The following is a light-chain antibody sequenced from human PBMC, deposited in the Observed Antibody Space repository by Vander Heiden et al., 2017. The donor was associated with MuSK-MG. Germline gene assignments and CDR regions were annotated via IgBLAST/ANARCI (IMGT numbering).Light chain of an antibody. CDR1: QSISSW. Sequence: DIQMTQSPSTLSTSVGDRVTITCRASQSISSWLAWYQQKPGKAPKLLIYQASSLESGVPSRFSGSGSGTEFTLTISSLQPDDFATYYCQQDSNSPSTFGQGTKVAIK. J-gene: IGKJ1*01. CDR2: QAS. CDR3: QQDSNSPST. V-gene: IGKV1-5*03.